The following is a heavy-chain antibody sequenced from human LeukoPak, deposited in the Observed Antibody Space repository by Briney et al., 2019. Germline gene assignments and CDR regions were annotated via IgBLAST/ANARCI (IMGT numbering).Heavy chain of an antibody. CDR2: IYYSGST. J-gene: IGHJ6*03. D-gene: IGHD5-24*01. CDR3: ARERRDGYNVYYYYNYMDV. V-gene: IGHV4-39*07. Sequence: WFRQAPGKGLEWIGSIYYSGSTYYNPSLKSRVTISVDTSKNQFSLKLSSVTAADTAVYYCARERRDGYNVYYYYNYMDVWGKGTTVTVSS.